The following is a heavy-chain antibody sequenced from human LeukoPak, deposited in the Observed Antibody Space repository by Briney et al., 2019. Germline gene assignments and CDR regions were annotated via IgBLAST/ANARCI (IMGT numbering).Heavy chain of an antibody. Sequence: GGSLRLPCAASGFTFDDYGMSWVRQAPGKGLEWVSGINWNGGSTGYADSVKGRFTISRDNAKNSLYLQMNSLRAEDTALYYCARGGNYDFSGQFDYWGQGTLVTVSS. D-gene: IGHD3-3*01. V-gene: IGHV3-20*04. CDR1: GFTFDDYG. CDR2: INWNGGST. CDR3: ARGGNYDFSGQFDY. J-gene: IGHJ4*02.